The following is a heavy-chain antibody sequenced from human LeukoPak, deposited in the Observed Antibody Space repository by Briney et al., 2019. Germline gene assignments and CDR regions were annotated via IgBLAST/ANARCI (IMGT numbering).Heavy chain of an antibody. Sequence: GGSLRLSCAASGFTLSSYSMNWVRQAPGKGLEWVSYISSSSSTIYYADSVKGRFTISRDNAKNSLYLQMNSLRAEDTAVYYCAREQGSGRTYYYYGMDVWGQGTTVTVSS. CDR2: ISSSSSTI. V-gene: IGHV3-48*01. CDR1: GFTLSSYS. D-gene: IGHD3-10*01. J-gene: IGHJ6*02. CDR3: AREQGSGRTYYYYGMDV.